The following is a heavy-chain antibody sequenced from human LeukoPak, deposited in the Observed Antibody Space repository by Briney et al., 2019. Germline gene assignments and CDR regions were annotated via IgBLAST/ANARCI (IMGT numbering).Heavy chain of an antibody. CDR1: GFTLSDYY. D-gene: IGHD2-2*01. J-gene: IGHJ5*02. CDR3: ASLPGGTTHPAVP. CDR2: TRDKRNGYTT. V-gene: IGHV3-72*01. Sequence: QPGGSLRLSCAASGFTLSDYYVDWVRQAPGKGLEWVRRTRDKRNGYTTEYAASVKGRFTISRDDSQNSLYLQMNSLKTEDTAVYYCASLPGGTTHPAVPWGQGTLVSVSS.